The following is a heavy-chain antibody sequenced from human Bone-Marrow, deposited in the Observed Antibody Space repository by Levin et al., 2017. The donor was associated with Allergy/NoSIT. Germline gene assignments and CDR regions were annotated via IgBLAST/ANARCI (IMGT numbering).Heavy chain of an antibody. J-gene: IGHJ4*02. Sequence: GGSLRLSCEASGFTFSAYRMNWVRQAPGKGLEWGSFISSSSSIIYYADSVRGRFTISRDNAKNSLFLQMNSLRDEDTGVYYCARDWDTSDSTGYYYSFEYWGQGTLVTVSS. D-gene: IGHD3-22*01. CDR2: ISSSSSII. CDR1: GFTFSAYR. CDR3: ARDWDTSDSTGYYYSFEY. V-gene: IGHV3-48*02.